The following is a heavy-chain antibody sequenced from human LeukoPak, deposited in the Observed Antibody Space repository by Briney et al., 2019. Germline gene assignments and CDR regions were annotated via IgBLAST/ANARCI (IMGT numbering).Heavy chain of an antibody. CDR2: SSAYNGNT. CDR3: ASGGSSWYGLYMDV. CDR1: GYTFTSYG. V-gene: IGHV1-18*01. Sequence: ASVKVSCKVSGYTFTSYGISWVRQAPGQGLEWMGWSSAYNGNTNYAQKLQGRVTMTTDTSTSTAYMELRSLRSDDTAVYYCASGGSSWYGLYMDVWGQGTTVTVSS. D-gene: IGHD6-13*01. J-gene: IGHJ6*02.